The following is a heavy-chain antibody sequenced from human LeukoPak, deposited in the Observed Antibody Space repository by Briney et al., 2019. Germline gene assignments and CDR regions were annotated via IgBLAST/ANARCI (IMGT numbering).Heavy chain of an antibody. CDR1: GDTLTELS. CDR3: ATLPRGHLLDS. CDR2: FVPEDGET. Sequence: RASVKVSCKLSGDTLTELSMHWVRQSPGKGLEWMGGFVPEDGETIYAQKFQGRVTMTEDTSTDTAYMELSSLRSDDTAVCFCATLPRGHLLDSWGKGTLVTVSS. D-gene: IGHD3-10*01. J-gene: IGHJ4*02. V-gene: IGHV1-24*01.